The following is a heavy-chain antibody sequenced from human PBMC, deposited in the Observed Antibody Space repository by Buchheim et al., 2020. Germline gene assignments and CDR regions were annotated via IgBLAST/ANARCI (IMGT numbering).Heavy chain of an antibody. V-gene: IGHV4-59*02. J-gene: IGHJ4*01. CDR3: TRDSSIDVAFVY. CDR1: GDSVSPYY. Sequence: VQLQESGPGLVEASETLSLTCTVSGDSVSPYYWNWVRQSPGKGLEWIGNIFYGGSTTYNPSLKSRVTMSVDTSKNQFSLKLMSVTAADTAVYYCTRDSSIDVAFVYWGRGTL. CDR2: IFYGGST. D-gene: IGHD2-2*01.